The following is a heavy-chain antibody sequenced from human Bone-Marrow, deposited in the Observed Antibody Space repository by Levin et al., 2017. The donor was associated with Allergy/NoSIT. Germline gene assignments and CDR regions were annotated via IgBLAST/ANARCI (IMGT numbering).Heavy chain of an antibody. CDR3: ASDRGMGVLTPFDS. V-gene: IGHV1-69*01. Sequence: KISCKTSGGSFRNYAISWVRQAPGQGLEWMGGITPVLETENYAQKFQGRLTITADESTSTAYMELSSLRSGDTAVYFCASDRGMGVLTPFDSWGQGTLVTVSS. CDR2: ITPVLETE. J-gene: IGHJ4*02. D-gene: IGHD2-8*02. CDR1: GGSFRNYA.